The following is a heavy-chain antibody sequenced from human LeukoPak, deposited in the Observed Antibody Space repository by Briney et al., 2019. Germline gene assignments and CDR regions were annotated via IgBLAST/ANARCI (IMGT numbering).Heavy chain of an antibody. CDR2: ISYDGSNK. V-gene: IGHV3-30*18. J-gene: IGHJ4*02. D-gene: IGHD3-10*01. CDR3: AKVGRNYSVAEDYFAY. CDR1: GYTLTELS. Sequence: SCKVSGYTLTELSMHWVRQAPGKGLEWVAVISYDGSNKYYADSVKGRFTISRDNSKNTLYLQMNSLRAEDTAVYYCAKVGRNYSVAEDYFAYWGQGTLVTVSS.